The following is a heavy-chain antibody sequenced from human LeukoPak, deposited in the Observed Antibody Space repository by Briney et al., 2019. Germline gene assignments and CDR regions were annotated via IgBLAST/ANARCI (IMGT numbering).Heavy chain of an antibody. J-gene: IGHJ5*02. CDR1: GGSISSYY. CDR3: ASSAAAGASGWFDP. CDR2: IYTSGST. Sequence: SETLSLACTVSGGSISSYYWSWIRQPAGKGLEWIGRIYTSGSTNYNPSLKSRVTMSVDTSKNQFSLKLSSVTAADTAVYYCASSAAAGASGWFDPWGHGTLVTVSS. D-gene: IGHD6-13*01. V-gene: IGHV4-4*07.